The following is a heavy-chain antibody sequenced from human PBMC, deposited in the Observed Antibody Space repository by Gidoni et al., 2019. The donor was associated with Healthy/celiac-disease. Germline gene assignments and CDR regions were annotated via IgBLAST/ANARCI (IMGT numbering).Heavy chain of an antibody. Sequence: EVQLLESGGGLVQPGGSLRLSCAASGFTFSSYAMSWVRQAPGKGLEWVSAISGSGGSTYYADSVKGRFTISRDNSKNTLYLQMNSLRAEDTALYYCATGYYDYVWGSYRINPFDYWGQGTLVTVSS. V-gene: IGHV3-23*01. CDR1: GFTFSSYA. CDR3: ATGYYDYVWGSYRINPFDY. CDR2: ISGSGGST. D-gene: IGHD3-16*02. J-gene: IGHJ4*02.